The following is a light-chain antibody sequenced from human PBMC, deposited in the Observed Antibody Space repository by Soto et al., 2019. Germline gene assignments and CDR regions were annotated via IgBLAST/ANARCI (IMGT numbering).Light chain of an antibody. J-gene: IGLJ1*01. Sequence: QSVLTQPPSVSGAPGQRVTISCTGSSPNIGAGYDVHWYQQLPGTAPKLLIYGNSNRPSGVPDRFSSSKSGTSASLAITGLKAKDEADYYCQSYDGSLGGYVFGTGTKLTVL. CDR1: SPNIGAGYD. CDR2: GNS. CDR3: QSYDGSLGGYV. V-gene: IGLV1-40*01.